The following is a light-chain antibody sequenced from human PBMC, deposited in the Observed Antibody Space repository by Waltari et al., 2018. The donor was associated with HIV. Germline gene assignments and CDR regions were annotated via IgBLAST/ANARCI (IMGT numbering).Light chain of an antibody. CDR3: ATWDNRLTTVL. J-gene: IGLJ2*01. CDR1: SPNVGASY. V-gene: IGLV1-51*01. CDR2: DDD. Sequence: QSVLTQPPSVSAAPGQKVTISCSGGSPNVGASYVSWYQQLPGAAPHLLIFDDDQRPSGIPDRFSGSKAGTSATLGITGLQTGDEADYYCATWDNRLTTVLFGGGTKLTVL.